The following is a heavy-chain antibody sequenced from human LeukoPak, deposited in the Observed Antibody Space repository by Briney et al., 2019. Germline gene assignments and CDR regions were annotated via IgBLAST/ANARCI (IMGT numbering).Heavy chain of an antibody. J-gene: IGHJ4*02. V-gene: IGHV3-74*01. D-gene: IGHD4-17*01. Sequence: PGGSLRLSCAASGFTFSSYWMHWVRQAPGKGLVWVSRINSDGSSTSYADSAKGRFTISRDNSKNTLYLQMNSLRAEDTAVYYCARSRYGDYAGYFDYWGQGTPVTVSS. CDR1: GFTFSSYW. CDR2: INSDGSST. CDR3: ARSRYGDYAGYFDY.